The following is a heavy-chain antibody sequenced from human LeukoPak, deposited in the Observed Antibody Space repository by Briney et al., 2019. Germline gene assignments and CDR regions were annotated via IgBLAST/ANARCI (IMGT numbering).Heavy chain of an antibody. CDR3: ASRGGYCSSTSCQGYYFDY. CDR2: ISSSSSYI. D-gene: IGHD2-2*01. Sequence: GGPLRLSCAASGFTFSSYGMNWVRQAPGKGLEWVSSISSSSSYIYYADSVKGRFTISRDNAKNSLYLQMNSLRAEDTAVYYCASRGGYCSSTSCQGYYFDYWGQGTLVTVSS. V-gene: IGHV3-21*01. CDR1: GFTFSSYG. J-gene: IGHJ4*02.